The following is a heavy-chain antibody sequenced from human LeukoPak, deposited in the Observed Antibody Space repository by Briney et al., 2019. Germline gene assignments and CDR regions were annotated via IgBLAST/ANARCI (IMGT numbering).Heavy chain of an antibody. CDR1: GFTFSSYA. J-gene: IGHJ3*02. CDR3: AECLLSHDTFDI. V-gene: IGHV3-21*01. D-gene: IGHD3-3*01. Sequence: GGSLRLSCAASGFTFSSYAMTWVRQAPGKGREWVSSISTSSSFLYYADSVKRRFTISRDNAKNSLYLQMNSLRAEDTAVYYCAECLLSHDTFDIWGQGTMVTVSS. CDR2: ISTSSSFL.